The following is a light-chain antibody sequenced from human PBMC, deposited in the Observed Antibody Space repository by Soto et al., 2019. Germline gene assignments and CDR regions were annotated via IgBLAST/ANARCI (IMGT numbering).Light chain of an antibody. V-gene: IGLV2-14*01. J-gene: IGLJ2*01. CDR1: SSDVGGYNY. Sequence: VLTQPASVSGSPGQSITISCTGTSSDVGGYNYVSWYQQHPGKAPKLMIYDVSNRPSGVSNRFSGSKSGNTASLTISGLQAEDEADYYCSSYTSSNTLVVFGGGTQLTVL. CDR3: SSYTSSNTLVV. CDR2: DVS.